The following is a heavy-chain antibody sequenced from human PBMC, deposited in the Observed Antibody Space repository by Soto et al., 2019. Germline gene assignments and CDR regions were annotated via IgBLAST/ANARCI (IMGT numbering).Heavy chain of an antibody. CDR2: ISSNSAYI. V-gene: IGHV3-21*01. CDR1: GFTFRSFT. CDR3: AGGASQDSSAQGWFEP. Sequence: GGSLRLSCAASGFTFRSFTMNWVRQAPGKGLEWVSTISSNSAYIYYTDALRGRFTISRDNAKNSLHLQMTSLRAEDTAVYYCAGGASQDSSAQGWFEPWGPGTLVTVSS. J-gene: IGHJ5*02. D-gene: IGHD6-13*01.